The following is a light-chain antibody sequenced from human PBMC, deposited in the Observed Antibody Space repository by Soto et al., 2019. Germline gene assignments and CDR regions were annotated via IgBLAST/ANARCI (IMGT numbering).Light chain of an antibody. J-gene: IGKJ1*01. CDR2: GAS. CDR1: QSISDT. Sequence: EIVMTLSPATLSVSPGGRATLSCRANQSISDTLAWYQQKPGQAPRLLIHGASTRAPGFPARFSGSGSGTDFTLTISSLQSEDFAVYYCQQYDNWPWTFGQGTKVDIK. V-gene: IGKV3-15*01. CDR3: QQYDNWPWT.